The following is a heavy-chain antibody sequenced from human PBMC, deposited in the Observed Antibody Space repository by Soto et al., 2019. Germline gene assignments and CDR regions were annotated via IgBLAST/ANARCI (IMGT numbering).Heavy chain of an antibody. CDR1: GFTFSGFT. Sequence: GGSLRLSCAASGFTFSGFTMNWVRQAPGKGLEWVSAISAGGGSTYYADSVKGRFTISRDNSKSTLDLQMSSLRAEDTAVYMCTFFGSGSPRTDYWGQGTLVTVSS. D-gene: IGHD3-10*01. V-gene: IGHV3-23*01. CDR2: ISAGGGST. CDR3: TFFGSGSPRTDY. J-gene: IGHJ4*02.